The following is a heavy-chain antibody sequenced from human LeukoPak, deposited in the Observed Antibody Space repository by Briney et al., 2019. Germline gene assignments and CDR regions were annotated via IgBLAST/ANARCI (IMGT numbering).Heavy chain of an antibody. J-gene: IGHJ4*02. Sequence: GGSLRLSCAASGFTFSNYWMHWVRQAPGEGLVWVSRINTDGSTTTYADSVKGRFTISRDNDKKMLYLQMNSLRAEDTAVYYCTRAGGRYSYEHWGQGTLVTVSS. CDR3: TRAGGRYSYEH. V-gene: IGHV3-74*01. CDR1: GFTFSNYW. CDR2: INTDGSTT. D-gene: IGHD5-18*01.